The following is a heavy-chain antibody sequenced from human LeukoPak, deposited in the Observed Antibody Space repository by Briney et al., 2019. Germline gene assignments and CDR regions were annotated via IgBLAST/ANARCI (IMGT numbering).Heavy chain of an antibody. Sequence: SVKVSSKPSGGTFSSDAVSWVRPAPGQGLEWMGRIIPFLRTPNYAQQCQGRVTISADESTSTVYLELSGLRLDDTAVYYCARADAGYFGSQSRAQYNGFDPWGQGTLVTVSS. CDR1: GGTFSSDA. J-gene: IGHJ5*02. V-gene: IGHV1-69*11. CDR3: ARADAGYFGSQSRAQYNGFDP. CDR2: IIPFLRTP. D-gene: IGHD3-3*01.